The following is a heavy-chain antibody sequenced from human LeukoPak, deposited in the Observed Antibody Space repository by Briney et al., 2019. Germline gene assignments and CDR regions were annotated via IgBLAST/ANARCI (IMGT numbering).Heavy chain of an antibody. V-gene: IGHV4-39*02. D-gene: IGHD5-18*01. CDR2: IYYSGST. Sequence: SETLSLTCTVSGGSISSSSYYWGWIRQPPGKGLEWIGSIYYSGSTYYNPSLKSRVTISVDTSKNQFSLKLSSVTAADTAVYYCARDMATAKFDYWGQGTLVTVSS. CDR1: GGSISSSSYY. CDR3: ARDMATAKFDY. J-gene: IGHJ4*02.